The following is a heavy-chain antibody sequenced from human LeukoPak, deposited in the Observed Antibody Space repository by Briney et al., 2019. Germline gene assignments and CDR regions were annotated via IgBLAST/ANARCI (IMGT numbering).Heavy chain of an antibody. CDR1: GFPFTSYS. V-gene: IGHV3-21*01. CDR2: ITSSSSYI. D-gene: IGHD6-19*01. Sequence: GGSLRLSCAVSGFPFTSYSMSWVRQAPGKGLEWVASITSSSSYIYYADSVKGRFTISRDNANNSLYLQMNSLRAEDTAVYYCARERSMAGRITGDYWGQGTLVTVSS. CDR3: ARERSMAGRITGDY. J-gene: IGHJ4*02.